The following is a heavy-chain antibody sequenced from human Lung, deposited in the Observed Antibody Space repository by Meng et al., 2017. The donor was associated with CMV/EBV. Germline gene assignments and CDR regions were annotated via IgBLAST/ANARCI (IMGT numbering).Heavy chain of an antibody. V-gene: IGHV3-53*01. Sequence: GGSLTLSCAVSGFTVTSNSTSWVRQAPGKGLECVSVIYSGGDTKYANSVKGRFTISSDNSKNTLFLQMNYLKPGDTAVYYCARNSLDCDAFDIWGQGTMVTVSS. CDR3: ARNSLDCDAFDI. J-gene: IGHJ3*02. D-gene: IGHD3-9*01. CDR2: IYSGGDT. CDR1: GFTVTSNS.